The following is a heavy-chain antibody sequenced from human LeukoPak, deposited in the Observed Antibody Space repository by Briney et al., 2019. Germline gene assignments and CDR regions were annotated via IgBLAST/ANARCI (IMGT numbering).Heavy chain of an antibody. CDR2: INPNSGGT. J-gene: IGHJ3*02. CDR1: GYTFTGYY. Sequence: ASVKVSCKASGYTFTGYYMHWVRQAPGQGLEWMGWINPNSGGTNYAQKFRGRVTVTRDASISTVYMELSSLRSDDTAVYYCAREGYSDYETKGFDIWGQGTMVTVSS. CDR3: AREGYSDYETKGFDI. D-gene: IGHD5-12*01. V-gene: IGHV1-2*02.